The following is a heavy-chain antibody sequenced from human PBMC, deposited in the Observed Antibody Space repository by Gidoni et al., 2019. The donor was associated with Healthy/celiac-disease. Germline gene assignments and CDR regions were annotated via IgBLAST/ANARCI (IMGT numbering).Heavy chain of an antibody. CDR1: GFSFSSYG. V-gene: IGHV3-30*03. CDR2: ISYDGSNK. D-gene: IGHD6-6*01. CDR3: ARDSGEYSSSSMFDY. Sequence: QVQLVESGGGVVQPGRSLRLSCAASGFSFSSYGMHWVRQAPGKGLEWGAVISYDGSNKYYADSVKGRFTISRDNSKNTLYLQMNSLRAEDTAVYYCARDSGEYSSSSMFDYWGQGTLVTVSS. J-gene: IGHJ4*02.